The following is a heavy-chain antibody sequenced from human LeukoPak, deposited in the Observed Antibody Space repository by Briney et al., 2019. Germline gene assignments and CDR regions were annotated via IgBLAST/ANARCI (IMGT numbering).Heavy chain of an antibody. CDR2: MNPNSGNT. Sequence: GASVKVSCKTSGYTFTSYDINWVRQASGQGLEWMGWMNPNSGNTGSAQKFQGRVTLTRNTSITTAYMELSSLTSDDTAVYYCAGGPSSYYYYYMDVWGKGTTVTISS. J-gene: IGHJ6*03. V-gene: IGHV1-8*03. CDR3: AGGPSSYYYYYMDV. CDR1: GYTFTSYD.